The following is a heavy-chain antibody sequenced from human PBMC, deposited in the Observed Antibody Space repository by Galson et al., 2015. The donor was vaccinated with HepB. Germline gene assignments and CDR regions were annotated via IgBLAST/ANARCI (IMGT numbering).Heavy chain of an antibody. J-gene: IGHJ4*02. D-gene: IGHD5-24*01. CDR2: ISWNGGST. Sequence: SLRLSCAASGFTFDDYGMSWVRQAPGKGLEWVSGISWNGGSTNYADSVMGRFTISRDNAKNSLYLQMNSLRAEDTALYYCARGRRWLYKGAFDYWGQGTLVTVSS. CDR1: GFTFDDYG. CDR3: ARGRRWLYKGAFDY. V-gene: IGHV3-20*04.